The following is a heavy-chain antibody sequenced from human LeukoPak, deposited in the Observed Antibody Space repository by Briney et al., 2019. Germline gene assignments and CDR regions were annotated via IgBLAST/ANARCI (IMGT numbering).Heavy chain of an antibody. CDR2: INPSGGST. CDR3: ARPLPAGDAFDI. Sequence: ASVKVSCKASGYTFTSYDINWVRQAPGQGLEWMGIINPSGGSTSYAQKFQGRVTMIRDTSTSTVYMELSSLRSEDTAVYYCARPLPAGDAFDIWGQGTMVTVSS. V-gene: IGHV1-46*01. J-gene: IGHJ3*02. CDR1: GYTFTSYD. D-gene: IGHD2-2*01.